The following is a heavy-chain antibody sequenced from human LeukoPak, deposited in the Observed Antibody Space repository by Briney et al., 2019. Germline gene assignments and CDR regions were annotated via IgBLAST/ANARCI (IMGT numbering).Heavy chain of an antibody. Sequence: GASVKVSCKASGYTFTSYYMHWVRQAPGQGLEWMGIINPSGGSTSYAQKFQGRVTMTRDTSTSTVYMELSSLRSEDTAVYYCVRGGYDFSSGYYPSRWGQGTLVTVSS. CDR2: INPSGGST. D-gene: IGHD3-3*01. J-gene: IGHJ1*01. CDR1: GYTFTSYY. CDR3: VRGGYDFSSGYYPSR. V-gene: IGHV1-46*01.